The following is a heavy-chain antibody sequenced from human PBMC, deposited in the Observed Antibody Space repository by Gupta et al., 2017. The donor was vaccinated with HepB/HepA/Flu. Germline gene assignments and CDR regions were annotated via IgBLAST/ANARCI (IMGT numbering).Heavy chain of an antibody. V-gene: IGHV3-23*01. CDR1: EFTFSDFA. J-gene: IGHJ4*02. Sequence: EVQLLESGGGFVQPGGSLRLSCAAYEFTFSDFAMSWVRQAPGKGLEWVSIISGGGDSTLYADSVKGRFTISRDNSQNTLYLQMDSLRAEDTAVYYCAKGHGSLCNNGCYSRVLDFWGQGIRVTVSS. CDR3: AKGHGSLCNNGCYSRVLDF. D-gene: IGHD2-15*01. CDR2: ISGGGDST.